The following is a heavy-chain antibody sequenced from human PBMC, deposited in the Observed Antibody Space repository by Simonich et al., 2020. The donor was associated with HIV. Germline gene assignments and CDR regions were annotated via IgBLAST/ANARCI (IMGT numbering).Heavy chain of an antibody. CDR3: ARTLAARPFFDY. CDR1: GYTFTGYY. V-gene: IGHV1-2*02. D-gene: IGHD6-6*01. Sequence: QVQLVQSGTEVKKPGASVKVSCKASGYTFTGYYLHWVRQAPGQGLEWRGWTYPNHGGTNEAQKFLGRVTMTRDTSISTAYMELSRLRSDDTAIYFCARTLAARPFFDYWGQGTLVTVSS. J-gene: IGHJ4*02. CDR2: TYPNHGGT.